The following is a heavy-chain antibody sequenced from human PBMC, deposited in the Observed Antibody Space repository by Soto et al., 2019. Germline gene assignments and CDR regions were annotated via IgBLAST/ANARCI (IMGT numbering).Heavy chain of an antibody. CDR2: IDPPSAYI. D-gene: IGHD3-16*01. CDR3: ARSWPGAGTYFKGIYED. Sequence: EVQLVESGGGLVKPGGSLRLSCAASGFSFNSYTMNWVRQAPGKGLEWVSSIDPPSAYIYYAESVEGRFSIYRENGDNSLYLQMNSLRAEDTAVYYCARSWPGAGTYFKGIYEDWGQGILVTVSS. V-gene: IGHV3-21*02. J-gene: IGHJ4*02. CDR1: GFSFNSYT.